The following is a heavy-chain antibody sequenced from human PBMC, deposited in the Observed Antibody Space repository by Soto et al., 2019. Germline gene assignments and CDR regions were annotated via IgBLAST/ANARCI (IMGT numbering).Heavy chain of an antibody. J-gene: IGHJ3*02. CDR3: ARAKYGDYAGAFDI. CDR2: INNSGGDTI. Sequence: PGGSLRLSCAASGFTFSPYDMNWVRQAPGKGLEWVSYINNSGGDTIYYADSVKGRFTISRDNAKNSLYLQVNSLSAEDKAVYYCARAKYGDYAGAFDIWGQGTMVTVSS. V-gene: IGHV3-48*03. CDR1: GFTFSPYD. D-gene: IGHD4-17*01.